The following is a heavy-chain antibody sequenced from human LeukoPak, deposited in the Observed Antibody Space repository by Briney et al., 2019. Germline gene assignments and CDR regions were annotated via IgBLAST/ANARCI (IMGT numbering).Heavy chain of an antibody. CDR2: ISYDGSNK. V-gene: IGHV3-30-3*01. CDR3: ARTNVLLWFGELFHDAFDI. CDR1: GFTFSSYA. J-gene: IGHJ3*02. Sequence: GGSLRLSCAASGFTFSSYAMHWVRQAPGKGLEWVAVISYDGSNKYYADSVKGRFTISRDNSKNTLYLQMNSLRAEDTAVYYCARTNVLLWFGELFHDAFDIWGQGTMVTVSS. D-gene: IGHD3-10*01.